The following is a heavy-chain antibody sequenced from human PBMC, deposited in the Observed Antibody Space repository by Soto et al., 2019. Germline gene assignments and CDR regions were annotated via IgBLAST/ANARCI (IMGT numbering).Heavy chain of an antibody. D-gene: IGHD1-1*01. J-gene: IGHJ6*02. CDR2: IDPSDSYT. Sequence: GESLKISCKGSGYSFTSYWISWVRQMPGKGLEWMGRIDPSDSYTNYSPSFQGHVTISADKSISTAYLQWSSLKASDTAMYSCATRYSQKTVPLYYGMDVWGQGTTVTVSS. CDR1: GYSFTSYW. CDR3: ATRYSQKTVPLYYGMDV. V-gene: IGHV5-10-1*01.